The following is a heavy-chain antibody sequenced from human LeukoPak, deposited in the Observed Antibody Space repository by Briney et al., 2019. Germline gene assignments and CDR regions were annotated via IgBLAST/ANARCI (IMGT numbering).Heavy chain of an antibody. Sequence: PGGSLRLSCAASGFTFSSYGMSWVRQIPGKGLEWVGRIESKTDGGTTDYAAPVKGRFTISRDDSTNTLYLQMNSLKSEDTAVYYCTTYGSGRKLDYWGQGILVTVSS. CDR1: GFTFSSYG. D-gene: IGHD3-10*01. CDR3: TTYGSGRKLDY. CDR2: IESKTDGGTT. V-gene: IGHV3-15*04. J-gene: IGHJ4*02.